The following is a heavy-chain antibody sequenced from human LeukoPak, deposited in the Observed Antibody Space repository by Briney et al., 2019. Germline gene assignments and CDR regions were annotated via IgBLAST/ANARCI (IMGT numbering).Heavy chain of an antibody. J-gene: IGHJ4*02. CDR3: ASFSYSSGWYYFDY. Sequence: PSETLSLTCTVSGGSISSYYWGWIRQPAGKGLEWIGRIYTSGSTNYNPSLKSRVTMSVDTSKNQFSLKLSSVTAADTAVYYCASFSYSSGWYYFDYWGQGTLVTVSS. D-gene: IGHD6-19*01. V-gene: IGHV4-4*07. CDR1: GGSISSYY. CDR2: IYTSGST.